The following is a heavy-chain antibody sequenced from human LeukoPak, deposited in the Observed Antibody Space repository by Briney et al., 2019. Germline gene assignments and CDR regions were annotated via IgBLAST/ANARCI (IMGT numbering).Heavy chain of an antibody. D-gene: IGHD6-13*01. J-gene: IGHJ4*02. CDR2: ISSSGGST. V-gene: IGHV3-23*01. CDR1: GFTFSSYA. CDR3: AKAPVAATEW. Sequence: GGSLRLSCAASGFTFSSYAMSWVRQAPGKGLEWVSGISSSGGSTYYADSMKGRFTISRDNSKNTLYLQMNSLRAEDTAVYYCAKAPVAATEWWGQGTLVTVSS.